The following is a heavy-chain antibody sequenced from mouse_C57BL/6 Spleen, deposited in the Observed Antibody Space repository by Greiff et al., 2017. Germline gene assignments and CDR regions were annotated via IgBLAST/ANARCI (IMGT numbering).Heavy chain of an antibody. Sequence: QVQLKQSGAELVRPGTSVKVSCKASGYAFTNYLIEWVKQRPGQGLEWIGVINPGSGGTNYNEKFKGKATLTADKSSSTAYMRLSSLTSEDSAVYFCARGGSDYAMDYWGQGTSVTVSS. CDR2: INPGSGGT. V-gene: IGHV1-54*01. CDR3: ARGGSDYAMDY. J-gene: IGHJ4*01. CDR1: GYAFTNYL.